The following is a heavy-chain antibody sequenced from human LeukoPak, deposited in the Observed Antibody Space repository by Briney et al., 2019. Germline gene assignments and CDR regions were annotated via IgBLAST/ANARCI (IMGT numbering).Heavy chain of an antibody. Sequence: ASVKVSCKASGYTFTSYYMHWVRQAPGQGLEWMGIINPSGGSTSYAQKFQGRVTMTRDTSTSTVYMELSSLRSEDTAVYHCARGIRGVYYYDSSGYFAYWGQGTLVTVSS. D-gene: IGHD3-22*01. CDR2: INPSGGST. CDR1: GYTFTSYY. V-gene: IGHV1-46*01. J-gene: IGHJ4*02. CDR3: ARGIRGVYYYDSSGYFAY.